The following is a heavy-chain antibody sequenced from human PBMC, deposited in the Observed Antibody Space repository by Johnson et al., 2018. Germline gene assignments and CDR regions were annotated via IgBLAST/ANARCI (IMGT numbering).Heavy chain of an antibody. CDR1: GFIFRSYS. D-gene: IGHD6-19*01. CDR3: ARDSGGPFDY. CDR2: ISSSTSTI. J-gene: IGHJ4*02. Sequence: VQLVESGGGLVQPGGSLRLSCAASGFIFRSYSMNWVRQAPGKGLEWVSYISSSTSTIYYADSVKGRFIISRDNAKNSLFLQMNSLRDDDTAVYYCARDSGGPFDYWGEGTLVTVSS. V-gene: IGHV3-48*02.